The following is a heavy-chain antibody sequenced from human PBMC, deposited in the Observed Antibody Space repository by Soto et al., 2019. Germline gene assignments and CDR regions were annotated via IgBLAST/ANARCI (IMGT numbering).Heavy chain of an antibody. Sequence: QVQLVQSGAEVKKPGSSVKVSCKASGGTFSSYAISWVRQAPGQGLEWMGGIIPIFGTANYAQKFQGRDTITADESTXXAXMXXSSLRSEDTAVYYCARAPTPRGYSYEYYYYYGMDVWGQGTTVTVSS. V-gene: IGHV1-69*12. CDR3: ARAPTPRGYSYEYYYYYGMDV. CDR1: GGTFSSYA. J-gene: IGHJ6*02. CDR2: IIPIFGTA. D-gene: IGHD5-18*01.